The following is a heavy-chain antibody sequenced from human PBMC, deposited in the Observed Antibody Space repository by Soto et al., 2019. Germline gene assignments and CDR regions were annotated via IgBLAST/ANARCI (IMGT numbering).Heavy chain of an antibody. CDR2: INHSGST. CDR3: ARDSYSSGWYYFDY. Sequence: LSLTCAVYGGSFSGYYWSWIRQPPGKGLEWIGEINHSGSTNYNPSLKGRVTISVDTSKNQFSLKLSSVTAADTAVYYCARDSYSSGWYYFDYWGQGTLVTVS. D-gene: IGHD6-19*01. V-gene: IGHV4-34*01. CDR1: GGSFSGYY. J-gene: IGHJ4*02.